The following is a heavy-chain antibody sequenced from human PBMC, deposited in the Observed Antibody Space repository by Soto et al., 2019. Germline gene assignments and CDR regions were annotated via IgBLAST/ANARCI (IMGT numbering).Heavy chain of an antibody. V-gene: IGHV4-30-4*01. D-gene: IGHD3-22*01. J-gene: IGHJ4*02. CDR2: IYYSGST. Sequence: QVQLQESGPGLVKPSQTLSLTCTVSGASISSGDYYWTWIRQPPGKGLEWIGSIYYSGSTYYNPSLKGRVTISVDTSNNQFSLKLSSVTAADTAVYYCARASYDSSTYYLDYWGQGTLVTVSS. CDR1: GASISSGDYY. CDR3: ARASYDSSTYYLDY.